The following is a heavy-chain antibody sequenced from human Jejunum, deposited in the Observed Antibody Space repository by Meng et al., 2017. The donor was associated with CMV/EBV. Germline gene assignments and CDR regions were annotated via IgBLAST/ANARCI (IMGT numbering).Heavy chain of an antibody. J-gene: IGHJ3*02. Sequence: GFTFTTYAMAWVRQSPGKGLEWVSTISGGGGSTKNADSVKGRFTISRDNSKNTVYLQMDSLRAEDTAVYYCAKGRSTNWYDAFDIWGQGTRVTVSS. CDR1: GFTFTTYA. V-gene: IGHV3-23*01. D-gene: IGHD1-1*01. CDR2: ISGGGGST. CDR3: AKGRSTNWYDAFDI.